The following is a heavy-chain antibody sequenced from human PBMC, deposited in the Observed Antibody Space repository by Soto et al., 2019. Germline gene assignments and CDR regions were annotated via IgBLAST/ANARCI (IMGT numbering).Heavy chain of an antibody. CDR3: AHSSRRTGLIPFDY. D-gene: IGHD1-1*01. V-gene: IGHV2-5*02. Sequence: GLDLEWLALIYWDDDKRYSPSLKSRLTITKDTSKNQVVLTMTNMDPVDTATYYCAHSSRRTGLIPFDYWGQGTLVTVSS. J-gene: IGHJ4*02. CDR2: IYWDDDK.